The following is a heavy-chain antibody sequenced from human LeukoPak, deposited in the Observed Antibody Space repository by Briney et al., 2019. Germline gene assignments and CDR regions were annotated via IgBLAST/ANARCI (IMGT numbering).Heavy chain of an antibody. D-gene: IGHD5-24*01. J-gene: IGHJ4*02. CDR3: ASLKMAGYYFDC. CDR1: GGSISSGVCY. Sequence: PSQTLSLTCSVSGGSISSGVCYWSWIRQHPGKGLEWIGYIYDSGSTYYNPSLKSRVTISVDTSKNQFSLRLNSVTAADTAVYYCASLKMAGYYFDCWGQGTLVTVSS. V-gene: IGHV4-31*03. CDR2: IYDSGST.